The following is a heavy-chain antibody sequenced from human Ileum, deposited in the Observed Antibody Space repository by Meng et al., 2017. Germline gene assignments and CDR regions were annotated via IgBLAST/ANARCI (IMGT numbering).Heavy chain of an antibody. CDR1: GFPFSGDG. Sequence: QWQPVGVGGAVVQHGRPLGLSCAASGFPFSGDGMHWVRQAPGKGLEWVAVIWHDGSNKYYADSVKGRFTISRDNSKNTLYLQMNSLRAEDTAVYYCARDQGVVVVENFDYWGQGTLVTVSS. CDR3: ARDQGVVVVENFDY. J-gene: IGHJ4*02. D-gene: IGHD3-22*01. V-gene: IGHV3-33*01. CDR2: IWHDGSNK.